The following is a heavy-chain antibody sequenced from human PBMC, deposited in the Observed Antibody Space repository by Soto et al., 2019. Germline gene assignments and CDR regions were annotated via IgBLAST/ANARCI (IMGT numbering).Heavy chain of an antibody. CDR2: ISGSGGST. D-gene: IGHD4-17*01. J-gene: IGHJ4*02. V-gene: IGHV3-23*01. CDR3: AKALHVIYGDYTYPFDY. CDR1: GFTFSSYA. Sequence: SLRLSCAASGFTFSSYAMSWVRQAPGKGLEWVSAISGSGGSTYYADSVKGRFTISRDNSKNTLYLQMNSLRAEDTAVYYCAKALHVIYGDYTYPFDYWGQGTLVTVSS.